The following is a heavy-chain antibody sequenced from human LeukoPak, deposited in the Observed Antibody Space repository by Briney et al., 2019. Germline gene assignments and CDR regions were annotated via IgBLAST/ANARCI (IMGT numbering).Heavy chain of an antibody. J-gene: IGHJ3*02. V-gene: IGHV1-46*01. D-gene: IGHD1-26*01. Sequence: ASVKVSCKASGYTFASYYMHWVRQAPGQGLEWMGIINPSGGSTSYAQKFQGRVTMTRDTSISTAYMELSRLRSDNTAVYYCASPSGWELHAFDIWGQGTMVTVSS. CDR2: INPSGGST. CDR1: GYTFASYY. CDR3: ASPSGWELHAFDI.